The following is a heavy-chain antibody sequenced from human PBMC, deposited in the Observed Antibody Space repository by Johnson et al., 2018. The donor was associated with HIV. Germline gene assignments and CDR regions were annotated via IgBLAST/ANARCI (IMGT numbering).Heavy chain of an antibody. D-gene: IGHD6-6*01. V-gene: IGHV3-66*02. Sequence: VQLLESGGGVVRPGPSLSLPCAPSEFTFCSYDLNWVCQGPGKGREWGLDSYSGGRTYYADSVKGRFTISRDNSKNTLYLQMNSLRAEDTALYYCARDLPWSSSSFDGFDVWGQGTMVTVSS. CDR2: SYSGGRT. CDR1: EFTFCSYD. J-gene: IGHJ3*01. CDR3: ARDLPWSSSSFDGFDV.